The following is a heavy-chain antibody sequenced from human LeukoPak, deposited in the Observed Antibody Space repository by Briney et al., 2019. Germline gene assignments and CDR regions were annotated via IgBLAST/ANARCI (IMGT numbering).Heavy chain of an antibody. CDR1: GYTFTSYY. CDR3: ARDFGIVGALNWFDP. J-gene: IGHJ5*02. D-gene: IGHD1-26*01. V-gene: IGHV1-46*01. Sequence: ASVKVSCKASGYTFTSYYMHWVRQAPGQGLEWMGIINPSGGSTSYARKFQGRVTMTRDTSTSTVYMELSSLRSEDTAVYYCARDFGIVGALNWFDPWGQGTPVTVSS. CDR2: INPSGGST.